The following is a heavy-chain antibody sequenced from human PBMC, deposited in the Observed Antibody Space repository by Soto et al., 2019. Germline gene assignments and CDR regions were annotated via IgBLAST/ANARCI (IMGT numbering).Heavy chain of an antibody. V-gene: IGHV1-46*01. CDR1: GYTFTSYC. CDR3: ARDHRKYYDSSGYLGHAVAFDI. D-gene: IGHD3-22*01. CDR2: INPSGGST. J-gene: IGHJ3*02. Sequence: ASVKVSCKASGYTFTSYCMHWVRQAPGQGLEWMGIINPSGGSTSYAQKFQGRVTMTRDTSTSTVYMELSSLRSEDTAVYYCARDHRKYYDSSGYLGHAVAFDIWGQGTMGTVSS.